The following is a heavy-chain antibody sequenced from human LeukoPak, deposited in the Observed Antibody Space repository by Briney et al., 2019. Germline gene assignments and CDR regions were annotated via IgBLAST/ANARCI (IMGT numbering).Heavy chain of an antibody. D-gene: IGHD6-13*01. CDR1: GFTLSSYG. CDR2: ISYDGSNK. J-gene: IGHJ4*02. Sequence: GGSLRLSCAASGFTLSSYGMHWVRQAPGKGLEWVAVISYDGSNKYYTDSVKGRFTISRDNSKNTLNLQMNSLRAEDTAVYYCAIGLGYSSSWYVYWGQGTLVTVSS. CDR3: AIGLGYSSSWYVY. V-gene: IGHV3-30*03.